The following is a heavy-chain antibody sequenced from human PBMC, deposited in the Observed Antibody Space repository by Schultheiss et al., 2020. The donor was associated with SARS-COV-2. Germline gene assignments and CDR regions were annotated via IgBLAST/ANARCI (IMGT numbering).Heavy chain of an antibody. D-gene: IGHD3-9*01. CDR2: IKSKTDGGTT. J-gene: IGHJ4*02. CDR1: GFTFSNAW. Sequence: GGSLRLSCAASGFTFSNAWMSWVRQAPGKGLEWVGRIKSKTDGGTTDYAAPVKGRFTISRDDSKNTLYLQMNSLKTEDTAVYYCTTYVLRYLDWLYGFDYWGQGTLVTVSS. V-gene: IGHV3-15*01. CDR3: TTYVLRYLDWLYGFDY.